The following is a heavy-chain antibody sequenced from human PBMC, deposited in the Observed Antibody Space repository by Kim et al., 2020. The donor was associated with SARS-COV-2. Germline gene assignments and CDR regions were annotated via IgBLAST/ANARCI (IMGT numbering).Heavy chain of an antibody. Sequence: SSKGRFHRSRDNSKNTLYLQMNSLKAEDTAIYYCAPVFGPYSSTWYSIDSWGQGTLVTVSS. D-gene: IGHD6-13*01. CDR3: APVFGPYSSTWYSIDS. V-gene: IGHV3-30*07. J-gene: IGHJ4*02.